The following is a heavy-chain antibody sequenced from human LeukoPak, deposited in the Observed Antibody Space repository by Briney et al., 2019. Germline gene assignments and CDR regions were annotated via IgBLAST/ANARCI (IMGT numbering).Heavy chain of an antibody. Sequence: GGSLRLSCVASGFTFISYGMHCVRHAPGKGLEWVVFIRYDGSNKYYADSVKGRFTISRDNSKNTVYLEMNSLKAEDTAVYYCAKDHYGSGSHYDYWGQGTLVTVSS. D-gene: IGHD3-10*01. J-gene: IGHJ4*02. V-gene: IGHV3-30*02. CDR2: IRYDGSNK. CDR3: AKDHYGSGSHYDY. CDR1: GFTFISYG.